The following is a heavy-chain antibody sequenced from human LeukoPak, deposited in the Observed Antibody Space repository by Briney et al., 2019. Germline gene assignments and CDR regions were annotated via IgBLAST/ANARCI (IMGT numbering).Heavy chain of an antibody. D-gene: IGHD6-19*01. Sequence: SETLSLTCTVSGGSISTYYWSWIRQPPGKGLEWIGYIYYSGSTNYNPSLKSRVTISVDRSKNQFSLKLSSVTVADTALYYCARSVAGTELDHWGQGTLVTVSS. CDR2: IYYSGST. CDR3: ARSVAGTELDH. J-gene: IGHJ4*02. CDR1: GGSISTYY. V-gene: IGHV4-59*01.